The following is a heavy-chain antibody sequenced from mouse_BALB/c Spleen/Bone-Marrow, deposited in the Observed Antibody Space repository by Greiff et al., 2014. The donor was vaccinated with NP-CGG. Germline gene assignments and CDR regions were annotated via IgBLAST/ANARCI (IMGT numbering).Heavy chain of an antibody. Sequence: QVQLQQPGSVLVRPGASVRLSCKASGYTFTNSWIHWAKQRPGQGLEWIGDIHPNSGNTNYNEKFKARATLTVDTSSSTAYLDLSSLPSEDSAVYYCARHHRYAYYFDYWGQGTTLTVSS. CDR1: GYTFTNSW. J-gene: IGHJ2*01. CDR2: IHPNSGNT. CDR3: ARHHRYAYYFDY. V-gene: IGHV1S130*01. D-gene: IGHD2-14*01.